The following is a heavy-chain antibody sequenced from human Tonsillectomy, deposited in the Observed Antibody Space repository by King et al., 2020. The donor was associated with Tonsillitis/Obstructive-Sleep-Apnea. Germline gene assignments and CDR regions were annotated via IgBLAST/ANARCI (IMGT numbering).Heavy chain of an antibody. J-gene: IGHJ6*03. CDR3: ARGIPYKRASYYYMDV. CDR2: ISAYNGKT. V-gene: IGHV1-18*01. D-gene: IGHD5-24*01. Sequence: QLVQSGAEVKKPGASVKVSCKASGYPFTTYGVIWVRQAPGQGLEWMGWISAYNGKTNYAQNLQGRVTMTTDTSTSTADMELRSLRSDDTAVYYCARGIPYKRASYYYMDVWGKGTTVTVSS. CDR1: GYPFTTYG.